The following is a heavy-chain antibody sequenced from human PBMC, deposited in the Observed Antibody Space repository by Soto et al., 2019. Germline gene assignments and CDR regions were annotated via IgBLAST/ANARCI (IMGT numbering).Heavy chain of an antibody. CDR3: ARDLPSYDFWSGYYPSNWFDP. CDR2: IIPIFGTA. V-gene: IGHV1-69*12. J-gene: IGHJ5*02. Sequence: QVQLVQSGAEVKKPGSSVKVSCKASGGTFSSYAISWVRQAPGQGLEWMGGIIPIFGTANYAQEFQGRVTITADESTSTAYMELSSLRSEDTAVYYCARDLPSYDFWSGYYPSNWFDPWGQGTLVTVSS. D-gene: IGHD3-3*01. CDR1: GGTFSSYA.